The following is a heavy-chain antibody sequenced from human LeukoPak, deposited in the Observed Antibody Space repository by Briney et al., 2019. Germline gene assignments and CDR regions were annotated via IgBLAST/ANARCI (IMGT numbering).Heavy chain of an antibody. CDR2: IWYDGSNK. D-gene: IGHD3-22*01. CDR3: ARDSAYYYDSSGYYPQVFDY. V-gene: IGHV3-33*01. J-gene: IGHJ4*02. CDR1: GFTFSSYG. Sequence: GGSLRLSCAASGFTFSSYGMHWVRQAPGKGLEWVAVIWYDGSNKYYADSVKGRFTISRDNSKNTLYLQMNSLRAEDTAVYYCARDSAYYYDSSGYYPQVFDYWGQGTLVTVSS.